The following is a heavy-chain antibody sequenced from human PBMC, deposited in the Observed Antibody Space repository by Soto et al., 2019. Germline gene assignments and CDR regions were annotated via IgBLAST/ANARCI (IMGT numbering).Heavy chain of an antibody. J-gene: IGHJ5*02. CDR1: GGSISSGGYY. Sequence: PSETLSLTCTVSGGSISSGGYYWSWIRQHPGKGLEWIGYIYYSGSTYYNPSLKSRVTISVDTSKNQFSLKLSSVTAADTAVYYCARVPGSGGDENWFDPWGQGTLVTVSS. V-gene: IGHV4-31*03. CDR3: ARVPGSGGDENWFDP. CDR2: IYYSGST. D-gene: IGHD2-21*02.